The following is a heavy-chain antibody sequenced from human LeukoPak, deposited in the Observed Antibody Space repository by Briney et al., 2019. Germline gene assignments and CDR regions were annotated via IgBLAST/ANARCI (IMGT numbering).Heavy chain of an antibody. Sequence: GGSLRLSCAASGFTFSSYSMNWVRQAPGKGLEWVSSISSSSSYIYYADSVKGRFTISRDNAKNSLYLQMNSLRAEDTAVYYCARLWFGEFLGVDYWGQGTLVTVSS. V-gene: IGHV3-21*01. CDR1: GFTFSSYS. CDR2: ISSSSSYI. J-gene: IGHJ4*02. D-gene: IGHD3-10*01. CDR3: ARLWFGEFLGVDY.